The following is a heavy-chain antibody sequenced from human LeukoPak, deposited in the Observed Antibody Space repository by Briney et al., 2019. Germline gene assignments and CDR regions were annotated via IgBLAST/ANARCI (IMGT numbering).Heavy chain of an antibody. J-gene: IGHJ5*02. CDR1: GGSLSSSSYY. Sequence: SETLSLTCTVSGGSLSSSSYYWGWIRQAPGKGLEWIGSIYYSGSTYYNPSLKSRVTISVDTSKNQFSLKLSSVTAADTAVYYCARGHSGRGGIDPWGQGTLVTVSS. V-gene: IGHV4-39*07. CDR3: ARGHSGRGGIDP. CDR2: IYYSGST. D-gene: IGHD3-10*02.